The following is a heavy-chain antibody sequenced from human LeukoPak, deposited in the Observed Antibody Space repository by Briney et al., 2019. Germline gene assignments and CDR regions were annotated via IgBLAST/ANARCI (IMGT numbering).Heavy chain of an antibody. V-gene: IGHV3-53*01. J-gene: IGHJ6*03. CDR3: ARDGYGYNYMDV. D-gene: IGHD1-1*01. Sequence: PGGSLRLSCAASGFAVSSNFMSWVRQAPGKGLEWVSVLYSGGTTNYADSVKGRFIISRDNSKNTLYLQVNSLRAEDTAVYYCARDGYGYNYMDVWGKGITVTVSS. CDR1: GFAVSSNF. CDR2: LYSGGTT.